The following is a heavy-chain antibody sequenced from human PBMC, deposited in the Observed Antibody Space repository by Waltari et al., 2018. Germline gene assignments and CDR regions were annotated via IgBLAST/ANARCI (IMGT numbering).Heavy chain of an antibody. CDR2: IYHSGST. CDR3: ARLIGYSYGPGVFDY. D-gene: IGHD5-18*01. Sequence: QVQLQESGPGLVKPSETLSLTCAVSGYSISSGYYWGWIRQPPGKGLEWIGSIYHSGSTYYNPSLKSRVTISVDTSKNQFSLKRSSVTAADTAVYYWARLIGYSYGPGVFDYWGQGTQVTVSS. CDR1: GYSISSGYY. J-gene: IGHJ4*02. V-gene: IGHV4-38-2*01.